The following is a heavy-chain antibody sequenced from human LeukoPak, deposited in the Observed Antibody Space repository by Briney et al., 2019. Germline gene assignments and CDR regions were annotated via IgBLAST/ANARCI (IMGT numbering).Heavy chain of an antibody. CDR2: ISYDGSNK. CDR3: ARDLCSTTSCLDY. Sequence: GGSLRLSCAASGFTFSSYAMSWVRQAPGKGLEWVAVISYDGSNKYYADSVKGRFTISRDNSKNTLYLQMNSLRPEDTAVYYCARDLCSTTSCLDYWGQGTLVTVSS. V-gene: IGHV3-30-3*01. D-gene: IGHD2-2*01. CDR1: GFTFSSYA. J-gene: IGHJ4*02.